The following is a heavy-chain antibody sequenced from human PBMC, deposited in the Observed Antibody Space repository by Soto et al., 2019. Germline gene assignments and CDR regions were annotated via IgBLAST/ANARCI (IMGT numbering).Heavy chain of an antibody. CDR1: GFTFSDYA. CDR3: ARTYYDFWSGFSD. D-gene: IGHD3-3*01. Sequence: QVRLEESGGRVVQPGASLRLSCAASGFTFSDYAMHWIRQAPGKGLEWVAIISYEGSETYYSDSVKGRFTISRDNSMNTVYLQMTSVRGNDTAAYYCARTYYDFWSGFSDWGQGALVTVSS. CDR2: ISYEGSET. V-gene: IGHV3-30*03. J-gene: IGHJ4*02.